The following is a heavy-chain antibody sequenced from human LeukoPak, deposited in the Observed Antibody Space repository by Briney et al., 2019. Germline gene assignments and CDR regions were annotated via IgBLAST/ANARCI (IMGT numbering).Heavy chain of an antibody. Sequence: SGGSLRLSCAASGFTVITSYMSWVRQAPGKGLEWVSVIYSGGNTYYADSVKGRFTISRDNSKNTLYLQMNSLRAEDTAVYYCARFNEQQMYFQHWGQGTLVTVSS. D-gene: IGHD6-13*01. CDR3: ARFNEQQMYFQH. CDR1: GFTVITSY. V-gene: IGHV3-53*01. CDR2: IYSGGNT. J-gene: IGHJ1*01.